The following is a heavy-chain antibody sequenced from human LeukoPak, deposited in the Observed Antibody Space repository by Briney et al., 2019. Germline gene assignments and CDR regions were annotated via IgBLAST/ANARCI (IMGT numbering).Heavy chain of an antibody. CDR2: IYYSGST. CDR1: GGSMSSYY. J-gene: IGHJ6*03. CDR3: ARGRIYARGYFDWSKHYYYYYYMDV. Sequence: SETLSLTCTVSGGSMSSYYWSWVRQPPGKGLEWIGYIYYSGSTNYNPSLKSRVTISVDTSKNQFSLKLSSVTAADTAVYYCARGRIYARGYFDWSKHYYYYYYMDVWGKGTTVTISS. V-gene: IGHV4-59*01. D-gene: IGHD3-9*01.